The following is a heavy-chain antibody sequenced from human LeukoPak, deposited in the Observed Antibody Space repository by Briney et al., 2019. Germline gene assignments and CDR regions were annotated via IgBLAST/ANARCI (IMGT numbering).Heavy chain of an antibody. CDR3: ARPRTPLYYDSSGYDFDY. Sequence: ASVTVSCKASGYTFTSYDINWVRQATGQGLEWMGWMNPNSGNTGYAQKFQGRVTMTRNTSISTAYMELSSLRSEDTAVYYCARPRTPLYYDSSGYDFDYWGQGTLVTVSS. J-gene: IGHJ4*02. D-gene: IGHD3-22*01. CDR1: GYTFTSYD. CDR2: MNPNSGNT. V-gene: IGHV1-8*01.